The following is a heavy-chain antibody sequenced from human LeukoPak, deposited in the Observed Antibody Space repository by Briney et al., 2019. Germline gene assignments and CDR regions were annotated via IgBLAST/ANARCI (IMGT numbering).Heavy chain of an antibody. D-gene: IGHD3-3*01. J-gene: IGHJ4*02. CDR3: ATQLDFWSGYYRSSYFDY. V-gene: IGHV1-24*01. CDR1: GYTLTELS. CDR2: FDPEDGET. Sequence: ASVKVSCKVSGYTLTELSMHWVRQAPGKGLEWMGGFDPEDGETIYAQKSQGRVTMTEDTSTDTAYMELSSLRSEDTAVYYCATQLDFWSGYYRSSYFDYWGQGTLVTVSS.